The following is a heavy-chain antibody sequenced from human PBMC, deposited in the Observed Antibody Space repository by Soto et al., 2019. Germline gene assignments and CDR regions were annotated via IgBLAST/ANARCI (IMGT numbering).Heavy chain of an antibody. CDR2: IYYSGST. D-gene: IGHD4-17*01. J-gene: IGHJ4*02. CDR3: ARSPEATVTAFDY. Sequence: QVQLQESGPGLVKPSQTLSLTCTVSGGSISSGGYYWSWSRQHPGKGLEWIGYIYYSGSTYYNPSLKSRVTISVDTSKNQYSLKLSSVTAADTAVYYCARSPEATVTAFDYWGQGTLVTVSS. CDR1: GGSISSGGYY. V-gene: IGHV4-31*03.